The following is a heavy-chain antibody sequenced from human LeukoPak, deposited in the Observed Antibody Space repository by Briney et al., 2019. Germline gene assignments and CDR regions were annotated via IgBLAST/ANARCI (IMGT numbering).Heavy chain of an antibody. V-gene: IGHV3-74*01. CDR3: VRDLFPDAFDI. CDR1: GFTPGHFW. CDR2: IYGPGVGT. Sequence: GGSLRLSCEVTGFTPGHFWMHWVRQAPRKGLEWVARIYGPGVGTVYADSVKGSFTFSRDNAKNTLSLKMNSLRDDDKAMYYCVRDLFPDAFDIWGQGTRVTVSS. J-gene: IGHJ3*02. D-gene: IGHD2-21*01.